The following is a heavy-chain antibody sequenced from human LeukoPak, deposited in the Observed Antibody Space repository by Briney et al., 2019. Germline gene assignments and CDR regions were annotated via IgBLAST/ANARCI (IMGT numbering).Heavy chain of an antibody. J-gene: IGHJ4*02. Sequence: SETLSLTCAVYGGSFSGYYWSWIRQPPGKGLEWIGEINHSGSTNYNPSLKSRVTISVDTSKNQLSLKLSSVTAADTAVYYCARGAHSHYFDYWGQGALVTVSS. CDR3: ARGAHSHYFDY. CDR1: GGSFSGYY. D-gene: IGHD3-3*02. CDR2: INHSGST. V-gene: IGHV4-34*01.